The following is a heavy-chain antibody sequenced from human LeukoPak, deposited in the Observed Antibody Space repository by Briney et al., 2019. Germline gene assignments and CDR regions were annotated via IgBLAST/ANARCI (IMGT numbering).Heavy chain of an antibody. V-gene: IGHV3-23*01. D-gene: IGHD5-18*01. J-gene: IGHJ6*02. Sequence: GGSLRLSCAASGFTFSSYAMSWVRQAPGKGLEWVSAISGSGGSTYYAGSVKGRFTISRDNSKNTLYLQMNSLRAEDTAVYYCAKDPRGYSYVRGMDVWGQGTTVTVSS. CDR1: GFTFSSYA. CDR3: AKDPRGYSYVRGMDV. CDR2: ISGSGGST.